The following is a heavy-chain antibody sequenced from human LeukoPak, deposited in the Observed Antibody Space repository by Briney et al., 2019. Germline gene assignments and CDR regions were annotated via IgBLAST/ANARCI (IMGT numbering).Heavy chain of an antibody. Sequence: GGSLRLSCAASGFTFSSYWMNWARQAPGKGLEWVASINHNGNVNYYVDSVKGRFAISRDNAKNSLYLQMNSLRSEDTAVYYCASGIQLPDYWGQGTLVTVSS. V-gene: IGHV3-7*03. CDR1: GFTFSSYW. CDR2: INHNGNVN. D-gene: IGHD5-18*01. J-gene: IGHJ4*02. CDR3: ASGIQLPDY.